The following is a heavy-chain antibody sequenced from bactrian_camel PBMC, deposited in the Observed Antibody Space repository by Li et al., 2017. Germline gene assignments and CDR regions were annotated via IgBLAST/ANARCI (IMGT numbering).Heavy chain of an antibody. CDR1: GYSDSSNQC. V-gene: IGHV3S53*01. CDR3: NTVGGLSAYCLNRAY. CDR2: IYRTEGTT. J-gene: IGHJ4*01. D-gene: IGHD4*01. Sequence: QVQLVESGGGSVQAGGSLRLSCVVSGYSDSSNQCMGWFRQVPGKQREVVAGIYRTEGTTYYADAVKGRFTISQDNAKNMGYLQMNSLKPEDTAMYYCNTVGGLSAYCLNRAYWGQGTQVTVS.